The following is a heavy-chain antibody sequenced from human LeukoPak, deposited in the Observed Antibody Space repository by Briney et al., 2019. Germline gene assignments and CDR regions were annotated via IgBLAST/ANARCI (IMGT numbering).Heavy chain of an antibody. CDR2: IYPGDSDT. CDR1: GYSFTSYW. V-gene: IGHV5-51*01. Sequence: GESLKISCKGSGYSFTSYWIGWVRQMPGKGLECMGIIYPGDSDTRYSPSFQGQVTISADKSISTAYLQWSSLKASDTAMYYCVRQSLSSGYYYWGQGTLVTVSS. J-gene: IGHJ4*02. D-gene: IGHD3-22*01. CDR3: VRQSLSSGYYY.